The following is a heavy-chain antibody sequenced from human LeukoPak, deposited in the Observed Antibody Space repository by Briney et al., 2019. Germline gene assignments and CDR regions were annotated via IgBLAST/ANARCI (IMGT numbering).Heavy chain of an antibody. Sequence: PSETLSLTCSISGGSLSSYYWNWIRQAPGKGLEWIGFIFHTGTTNYSPSLRSRVTISVDRSKNQFSLKLSSVTAADTAVYYCASSYDSSGYYTFDYWGQGTLVTVSS. CDR3: ASSYDSSGYYTFDY. J-gene: IGHJ4*02. CDR2: IFHTGTT. D-gene: IGHD3-22*01. CDR1: GGSLSSYY. V-gene: IGHV4-59*12.